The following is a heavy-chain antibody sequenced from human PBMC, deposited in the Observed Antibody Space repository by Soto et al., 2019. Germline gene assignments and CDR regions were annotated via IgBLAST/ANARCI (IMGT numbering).Heavy chain of an antibody. D-gene: IGHD3-10*01. J-gene: IGHJ5*02. V-gene: IGHV1-8*01. CDR3: VRGRTSMVPRLNWFDP. CDR2: KNPNSGNT. Sequence: ASVKVSCKASGYTFTSYDFSWVRQATGQGLEWMGWKNPNSGNTGYAQKFQGRVTMTRNTSISTAYMELSSLRSEDTAVYYCVRGRTSMVPRLNWFDPWGQGTQVTVSS. CDR1: GYTFTSYD.